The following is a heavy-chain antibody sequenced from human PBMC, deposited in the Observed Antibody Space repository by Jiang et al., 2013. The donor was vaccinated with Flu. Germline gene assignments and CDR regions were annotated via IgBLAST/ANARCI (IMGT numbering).Heavy chain of an antibody. CDR1: GGSISSGGYY. D-gene: IGHD3-16*02. CDR3: ARGSIVVLGELSLAGFDY. J-gene: IGHJ4*02. Sequence: PGLVKPSQTLSLTCTVSGGSISSGGYYWSWIRQHPGKGLEWIGYIYYSGSTYYNPSLKSRVTISVDTSKNQFSLKLSSVTAADTAVYYCARGSIVVLGELSLAGFDYWGQGTLVTVSS. CDR2: IYYSGST. V-gene: IGHV4-31*03.